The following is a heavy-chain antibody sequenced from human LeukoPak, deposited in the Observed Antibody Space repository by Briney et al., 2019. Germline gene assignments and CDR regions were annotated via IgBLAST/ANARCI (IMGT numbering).Heavy chain of an antibody. D-gene: IGHD4/OR15-4a*01. J-gene: IGHJ4*02. V-gene: IGHV4-59*01. CDR3: ARMGAIAGASANPDH. CDR2: IYYTGST. Sequence: SETLSLTCTVSGGSISTYYWSWIRQPPGKGLEWIGYIYYTGSTNYNPSLKSRVTLSVDTSKNQFSLKVNSVTAADTAVYYCARMGAIAGASANPDHWGQGTLVTVSS. CDR1: GGSISTYY.